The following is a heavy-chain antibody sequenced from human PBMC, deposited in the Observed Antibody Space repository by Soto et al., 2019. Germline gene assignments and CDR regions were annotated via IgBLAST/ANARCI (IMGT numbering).Heavy chain of an antibody. D-gene: IGHD3-16*01. V-gene: IGHV1-24*01. CDR2: FDPEDGET. CDR3: ATDLWHAGFMKDY. Sequence: ASVKVSCKVSGYTLTELSMHWVRQAPGKGLEWMGGFDPEDGETIYARKFQGRVTMTEDTSTDTAYMELSSLRSEDTAVYYCATDLWHAGFMKDYWGQGTLVTVSS. J-gene: IGHJ4*02. CDR1: GYTLTELS.